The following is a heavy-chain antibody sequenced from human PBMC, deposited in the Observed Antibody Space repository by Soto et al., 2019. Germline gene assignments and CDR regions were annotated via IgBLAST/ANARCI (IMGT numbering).Heavy chain of an antibody. CDR2: INHSGST. V-gene: IGHV4-34*01. D-gene: IGHD3-16*01. CDR1: GGSFSGYY. J-gene: IGHJ2*01. CDR3: ARETGIASLGRYFAL. Sequence: QVQLQQWGAGLLKPSETLSLTCAVYGGSFSGYYWSWIRQPPGKGLEWIGEINHSGSTNYNPSLKSRVTISVDTSKNQFSLTLSSVTAADTAVYYCARETGIASLGRYFALWGRGTLVTVSS.